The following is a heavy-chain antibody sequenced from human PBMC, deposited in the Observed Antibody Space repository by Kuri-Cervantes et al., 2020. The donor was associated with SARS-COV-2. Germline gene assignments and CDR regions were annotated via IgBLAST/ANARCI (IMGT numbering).Heavy chain of an antibody. J-gene: IGHJ4*02. Sequence: SETLSLTCTVSGGSISSYYWSWIRQPPGKGLEWIGYIYYSGSTNHNPSLKSRVTISVDTSKNQFSLKLSSVTAADTAVYYCASGSQFFRVWVYWGQGTLVTVSS. D-gene: IGHD3-16*01. V-gene: IGHV4-59*01. CDR1: GGSISSYY. CDR3: ASGSQFFRVWVY. CDR2: IYYSGST.